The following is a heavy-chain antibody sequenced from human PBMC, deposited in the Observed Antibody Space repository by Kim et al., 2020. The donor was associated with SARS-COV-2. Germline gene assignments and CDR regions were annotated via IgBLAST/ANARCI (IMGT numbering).Heavy chain of an antibody. CDR1: GYTFTSYY. V-gene: IGHV1-46*01. CDR3: AREAVGTVVVPGGWFDP. D-gene: IGHD2-2*01. CDR2: INPSGGST. Sequence: ASVKVSCKASGYTFTSYYMHWVRQAPGQGLEWMGIINPSGGSTSYAQKFQGRVTMTRDTSTSTVYMELSSLRSEDTAVYYCAREAVGTVVVPGGWFDPWGQGTLVTVSS. J-gene: IGHJ5*02.